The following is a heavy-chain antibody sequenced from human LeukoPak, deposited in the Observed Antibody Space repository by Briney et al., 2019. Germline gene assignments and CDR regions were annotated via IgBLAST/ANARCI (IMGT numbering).Heavy chain of an antibody. J-gene: IGHJ6*03. CDR1: GYTFIDSY. V-gene: IGHV1-69*13. CDR3: ARVINAIDCSSTSCSPPYYYYYYMDV. D-gene: IGHD2-2*01. CDR2: IIPIFGTA. Sequence: GASVKVSCKTSGYTFIDSYIHWVRRAPGQGLEWMGGIIPIFGTANYAQKFQGRVTITADESTSTAYMELSSLRSEDTAVCYCARVINAIDCSSTSCSPPYYYYYYMDVWGKGTTVTVSS.